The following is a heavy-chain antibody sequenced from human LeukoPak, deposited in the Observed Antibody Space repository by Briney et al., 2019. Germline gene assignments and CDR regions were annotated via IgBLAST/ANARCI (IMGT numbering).Heavy chain of an antibody. D-gene: IGHD3-3*01. CDR2: IYPPDSDT. J-gene: IGHJ4*02. V-gene: IGHV5-51*01. Sequence: GESLKISCKGSGYSFTSYWIGWVRQMPGEGLEWMGLIYPPDSDTKYSPSFQGQVTISADKSINTAYLQWSSLEASDTAMYYCASLSYYNSWSGFDYWGQGTQVTVSS. CDR3: ASLSYYNSWSGFDY. CDR1: GYSFTSYW.